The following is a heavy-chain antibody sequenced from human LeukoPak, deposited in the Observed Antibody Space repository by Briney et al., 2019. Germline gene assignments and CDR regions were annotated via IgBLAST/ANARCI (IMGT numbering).Heavy chain of an antibody. V-gene: IGHV3-20*04. Sequence: PGGSLRLXCAASGFTFDDYGMSWVRHAPGKGLEWVSGINWNGGSTGYADSVKGRFTISRDNAKNSLYLQMNSLRAEDTALYYCARGGYYYDSSGYLDYWGQGTLVTVSS. J-gene: IGHJ4*02. CDR3: ARGGYYYDSSGYLDY. CDR1: GFTFDDYG. D-gene: IGHD3-22*01. CDR2: INWNGGST.